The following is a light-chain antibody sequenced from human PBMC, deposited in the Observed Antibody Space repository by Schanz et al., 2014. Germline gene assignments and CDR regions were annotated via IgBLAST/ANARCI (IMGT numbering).Light chain of an antibody. V-gene: IGLV2-14*01. CDR3: SSYTSSSTPWV. Sequence: QSALTQPASVSGSPGQSITISCTGTSSDVGGYNFVSWYQQHPGKAPKLILYDVASRPSGISNRFSGSKSGNTASLTISGLQAEDEADYYCSSYTSSSTPWVFGGGTKLTVL. CDR1: SSDVGGYNF. J-gene: IGLJ3*02. CDR2: DVA.